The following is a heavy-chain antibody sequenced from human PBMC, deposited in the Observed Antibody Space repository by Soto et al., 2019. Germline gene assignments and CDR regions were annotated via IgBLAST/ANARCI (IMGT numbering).Heavy chain of an antibody. CDR2: TWSHGTAQ. V-gene: IGHV3-33*06. CDR3: GKDVRSGSIDY. J-gene: IGHJ4*02. CDR1: GYSITHNG. Sequence: QVRLVQSGGGVVQPGRSLTLSCAASGYSITHNGMHWVRQAPGKGLEWVALTWSHGTAQYYADSVKGRFTVSRDTSTNTVYLQMNSLRAEDTARYYCGKDVRSGSIDYWGQGSLVTVSS. D-gene: IGHD1-1*01.